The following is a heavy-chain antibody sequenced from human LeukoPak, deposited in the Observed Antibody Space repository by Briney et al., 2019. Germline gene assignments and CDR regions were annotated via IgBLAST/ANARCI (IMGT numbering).Heavy chain of an antibody. D-gene: IGHD2-2*01. J-gene: IGHJ4*02. CDR3: ARADGRGYCSSTSCYAIDY. Sequence: SETLSLTCTVSGGSISSYYWSWIRQPPGKGLEWIGYIYYSGSTNYNPSLKSRVTISVDTSENQFSLKLSSVTAADTAVYYCARADGRGYCSSTSCYAIDYWGQGTLVTVSS. V-gene: IGHV4-59*08. CDR1: GGSISSYY. CDR2: IYYSGST.